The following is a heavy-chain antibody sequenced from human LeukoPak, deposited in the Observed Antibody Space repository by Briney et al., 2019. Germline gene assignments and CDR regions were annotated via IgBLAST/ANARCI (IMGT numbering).Heavy chain of an antibody. D-gene: IGHD3-10*01. V-gene: IGHV4-59*11. CDR1: GGSISSHY. Sequence: SETLSPTCTVSGGSISSHYWSWIRQPPGKGLEWIGYIYYSGSTNYNPSLKSRVTISVDTSKNQFSLKLSSVTAADTAVYYCARGSRPWGYYYGSGSYTYYYMDVWGQGTTVTVSS. CDR3: ARGSRPWGYYYGSGSYTYYYMDV. CDR2: IYYSGST. J-gene: IGHJ6*03.